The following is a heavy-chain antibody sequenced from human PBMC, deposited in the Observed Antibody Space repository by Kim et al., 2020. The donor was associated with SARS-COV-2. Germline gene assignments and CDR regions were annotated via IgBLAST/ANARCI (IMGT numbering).Heavy chain of an antibody. CDR3: ARRDNTGYYDY. Sequence: GGSLRLSCEVSGITFSSYWMSWVRQAPGKGLQWVAIINENGSKKLYLDSVRRRFTISRDNAKNSLYLQMYSLRPEDMAVYYCARRDNTGYYDYWGRGTLVTVSS. CDR1: GITFSSYW. J-gene: IGHJ4*02. CDR2: INENGSKK. D-gene: IGHD3-22*01. V-gene: IGHV3-7*01.